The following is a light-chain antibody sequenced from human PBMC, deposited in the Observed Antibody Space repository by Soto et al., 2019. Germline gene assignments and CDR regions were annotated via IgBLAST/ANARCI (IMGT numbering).Light chain of an antibody. CDR1: QSVSNN. CDR2: GAS. Sequence: EIVMTQSPVTLSVSPGERATLSCKASQSVSNNLVWYQYKPGQAPRVLTYGASTRATGLPARFSGSASETEFTLTISSLESEDFAFYYCQQYNHWPLTFGGGTKVEIK. CDR3: QQYNHWPLT. J-gene: IGKJ4*01. V-gene: IGKV3-15*01.